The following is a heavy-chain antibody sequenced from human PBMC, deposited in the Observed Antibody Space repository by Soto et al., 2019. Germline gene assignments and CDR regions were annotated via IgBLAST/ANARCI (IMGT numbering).Heavy chain of an antibody. Sequence: PSETLSLTCTVSGGSISSYYWSWIRQPPGKGLEWIGYIYYSGSTNYNPSLKSRVTISVDTSKNQFSLKLSSVTAADTAVYYCARETYYDILSPTDAFDIWGQGTMVTVS. J-gene: IGHJ3*02. CDR3: ARETYYDILSPTDAFDI. CDR2: IYYSGST. CDR1: GGSISSYY. V-gene: IGHV4-59*01. D-gene: IGHD3-9*01.